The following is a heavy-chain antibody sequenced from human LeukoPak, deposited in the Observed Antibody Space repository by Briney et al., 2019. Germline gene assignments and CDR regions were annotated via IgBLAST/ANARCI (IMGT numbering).Heavy chain of an antibody. CDR3: AAETHSDGMDV. Sequence: SVKVSCKASGFTFTSSAVQWVRQARGQRLEWIGWIVVGSGNTNYAQKFQERVTIARDMSTSTAYMELSSLRSEDTAVYYCAAETHSDGMDVWGQGTTVTVSS. CDR1: GFTFTSSA. CDR2: IVVGSGNT. J-gene: IGHJ6*02. V-gene: IGHV1-58*01. D-gene: IGHD3-10*01.